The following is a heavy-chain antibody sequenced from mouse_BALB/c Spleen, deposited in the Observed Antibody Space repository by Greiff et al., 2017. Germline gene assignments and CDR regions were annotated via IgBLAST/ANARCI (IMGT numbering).Heavy chain of an antibody. CDR2: ISDGGSYT. Sequence: EVKLVESGGGLVKPGGSLKLSCAASGFTFSDYYMYWVRQTPEKRLEWVATISDGGSYTYYPDSVKGRFTISRDNAKNNLYLQMSSLKSEDTAMYYCARGPLDYWGQGTTLTVSS. CDR3: ARGPLDY. CDR1: GFTFSDYY. V-gene: IGHV5-4*02. J-gene: IGHJ2*01.